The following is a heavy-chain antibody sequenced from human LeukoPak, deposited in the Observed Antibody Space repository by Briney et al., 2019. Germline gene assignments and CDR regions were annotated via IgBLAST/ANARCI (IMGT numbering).Heavy chain of an antibody. D-gene: IGHD2-15*01. CDR1: GYSISSGYY. V-gene: IGHV4-38-2*02. Sequence: SETLSLTCTVSGYSISSGYYWGWIRQPPGKGLEWIGSIYYSGSTYYNPSLKSRVTISVDTSKNQFSLKLSSVTAADTAVYYCARGPGGVAFDYWGQGTLVTVSS. CDR3: ARGPGGVAFDY. CDR2: IYYSGST. J-gene: IGHJ4*02.